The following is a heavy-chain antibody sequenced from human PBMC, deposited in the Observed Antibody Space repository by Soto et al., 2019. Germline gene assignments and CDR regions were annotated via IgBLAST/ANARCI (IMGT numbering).Heavy chain of an antibody. J-gene: IGHJ4*02. CDR3: ARGPSYSDSYFDH. Sequence: GGSLRLSCAASGFTFDDYAMHWVRQAPGKGLQWLAVISYDGNNKYYADSVEGRFTISRDNSKNTVYLQMNSLRLEDTAVYYCARGPSYSDSYFDHWGQGTLVTVSS. CDR1: GFTFDDYA. D-gene: IGHD4-17*01. V-gene: IGHV3-30*03. CDR2: ISYDGNNK.